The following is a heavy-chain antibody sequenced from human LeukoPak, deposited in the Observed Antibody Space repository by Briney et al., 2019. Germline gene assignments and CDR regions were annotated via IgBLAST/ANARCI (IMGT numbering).Heavy chain of an antibody. CDR3: AKGAHDYGDYDWYFDL. CDR1: GFTFSSYA. Sequence: PGGFLRLSCAASGFTFSSYAMSWVRQAPGKGLEWVSGISWNSGSIGYADSVKGRFTISRDNAKNSLYLQMNSLRAEDTALYYCAKGAHDYGDYDWYFDLWGRGTLVTVSS. J-gene: IGHJ2*01. CDR2: ISWNSGSI. D-gene: IGHD4-17*01. V-gene: IGHV3-9*01.